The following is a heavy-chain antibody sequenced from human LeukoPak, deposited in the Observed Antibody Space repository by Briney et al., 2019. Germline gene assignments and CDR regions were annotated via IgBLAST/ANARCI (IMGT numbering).Heavy chain of an antibody. Sequence: PSETLSLTCAVYGGSFSGYYWSWIRQPPGKGLEWIGEINHSGSTNYNPSLKSRVTISVDTSKNQFSLKLSSVTAADTAVYYCARGAPIGTMIVVVIFDYWGQGTLVTVSS. CDR3: ARGAPIGTMIVVVIFDY. D-gene: IGHD3-22*01. V-gene: IGHV4-34*01. J-gene: IGHJ4*02. CDR2: INHSGST. CDR1: GGSFSGYY.